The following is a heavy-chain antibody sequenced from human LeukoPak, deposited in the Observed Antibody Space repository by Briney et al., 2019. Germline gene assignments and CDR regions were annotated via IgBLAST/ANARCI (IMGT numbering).Heavy chain of an antibody. Sequence: GGSLRLSCAASGFTFSSYAMSWVRQAPGKGLEWFSTISGSGGSTYYAYSVKGRFTISRDNSKNTLSLQMNSLRADDTAVYYCARGYCSSINCYAFDIWGQGTMVTVSS. CDR1: GFTFSSYA. CDR3: ARGYCSSINCYAFDI. J-gene: IGHJ3*02. CDR2: ISGSGGST. V-gene: IGHV3-23*01. D-gene: IGHD2-2*01.